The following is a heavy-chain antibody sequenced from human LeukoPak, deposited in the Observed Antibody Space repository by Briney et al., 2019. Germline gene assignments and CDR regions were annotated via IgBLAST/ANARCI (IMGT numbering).Heavy chain of an antibody. J-gene: IGHJ4*02. CDR1: GYIFTSYY. D-gene: IGHD3-3*02. V-gene: IGHV1-46*01. CDR3: ARTFYGQMPHFDY. Sequence: GASVKVSCKASGYIFTSYYMRWVRQAPGQGLEWMGIINPSGGDTTYAQKFQGRLSMTRDMSTSTVYMELSSLRSEDTAVYYCARTFYGQMPHFDYWGQGTLVTVSS. CDR2: INPSGGDT.